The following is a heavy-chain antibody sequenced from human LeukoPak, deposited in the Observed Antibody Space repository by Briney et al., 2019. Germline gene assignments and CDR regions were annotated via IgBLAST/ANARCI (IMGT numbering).Heavy chain of an antibody. D-gene: IGHD3-10*01. Sequence: PGGSLRLSCAASGFTVSSNYMSWVRQAPGKGLEWVSVIYSGGSTYYADSVKGRFTISRDNSKNTLYLQMNSLRAEDTAVYYCASMIEYYYGSGSYYPLDYWGQGTLVTVSS. CDR2: IYSGGST. CDR1: GFTVSSNY. J-gene: IGHJ4*02. CDR3: ASMIEYYYGSGSYYPLDY. V-gene: IGHV3-53*01.